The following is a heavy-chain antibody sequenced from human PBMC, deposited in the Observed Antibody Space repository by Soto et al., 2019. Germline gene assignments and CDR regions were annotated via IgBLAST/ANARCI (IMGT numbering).Heavy chain of an antibody. CDR2: TYYSSKWYN. V-gene: IGHV6-1*01. CDR1: GASVSSNSAA. D-gene: IGHD6-19*01. CDR3: ARLAVASYYGMDV. Sequence: SQTLSLTCAISGASVSSNSAAWSCISQSPSRGLEWLGRTYYSSKWYNDYAVSVKSRITINPDTSKNQFSLQLNSVTPEDTAVYYCARLAVASYYGMDVWGQGTTVTVSS. J-gene: IGHJ6*02.